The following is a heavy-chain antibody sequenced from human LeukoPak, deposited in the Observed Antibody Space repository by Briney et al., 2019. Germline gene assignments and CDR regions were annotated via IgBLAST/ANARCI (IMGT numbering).Heavy chain of an antibody. V-gene: IGHV4-34*01. Sequence: SETLSLTCAVYGGSFSGYYWSWIRQPPGKGLEWIGEINHSGSTNYNPSLKSRVTMSVDTSKNQFSLKLSSVTAADTAVYYCARGGLSGIAAADDAFDIWGQGTMVTVSS. CDR3: ARGGLSGIAAADDAFDI. J-gene: IGHJ3*02. D-gene: IGHD6-13*01. CDR1: GGSFSGYY. CDR2: INHSGST.